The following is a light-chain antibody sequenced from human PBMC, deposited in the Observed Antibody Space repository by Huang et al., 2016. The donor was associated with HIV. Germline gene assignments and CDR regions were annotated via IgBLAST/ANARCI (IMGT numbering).Light chain of an antibody. J-gene: IGKJ4*01. CDR2: DES. V-gene: IGKV1-33*01. Sequence: DIQMTQSPSSLSASVGDRVTITCQASHDISHSLNWYPQKPGRAPELLIWDESSLETGVPSRRTGVLSRFAGSGSGTDFTLTITNLQPEDVATYYCQQYADPPLTFGGGTKVEIK. CDR3: QQYADPPLT. CDR1: HDISHS.